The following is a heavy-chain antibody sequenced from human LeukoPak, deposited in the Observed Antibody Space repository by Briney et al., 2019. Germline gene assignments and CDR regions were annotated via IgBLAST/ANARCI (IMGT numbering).Heavy chain of an antibody. V-gene: IGHV3-30*04. CDR3: ARDMGASFGVPTTYYFDY. D-gene: IGHD3-16*01. Sequence: GGSLRLSCAASGFTFSSYAMHWVRQAPGKGLERVAVISYDGSNKYYADSVKGRFTISRDNSKNTLYLQMNSLRAEDTAVYYCARDMGASFGVPTTYYFDYWGQGTLVTVSS. CDR1: GFTFSSYA. J-gene: IGHJ4*02. CDR2: ISYDGSNK.